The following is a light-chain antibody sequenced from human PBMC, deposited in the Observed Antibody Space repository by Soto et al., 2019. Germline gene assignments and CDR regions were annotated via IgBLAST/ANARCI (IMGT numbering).Light chain of an antibody. V-gene: IGLV2-14*01. CDR3: TSYTSISTVV. J-gene: IGLJ3*02. CDR2: DVT. Sequence: QSALTQPASVSGSPVQSIAISCTGTSNDVGGYNYVSWYQQEPGKAPKLLIYDVTTRPSGVSSRFSGSKSGNTASLTLSGLQTEDEADYYCTSYTSISTVVFGGGTKLTVL. CDR1: SNDVGGYNY.